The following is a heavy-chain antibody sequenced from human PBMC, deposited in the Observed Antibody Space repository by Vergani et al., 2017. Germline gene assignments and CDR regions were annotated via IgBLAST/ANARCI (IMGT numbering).Heavy chain of an antibody. CDR1: GFSLSNARMG. Sequence: QVTLKESGPVLVKPTETLTLTCTVSGFSLSNARMGVSWIRQPPGKALEWLAHIFSNDEKSYSTSLKSRLTISKDTSKSQLFLTMTNMDPVDTPTYYCARILDDGSGIYYCGMDGWGEGTTVTVSS. CDR2: IFSNDEK. D-gene: IGHD3-10*01. CDR3: ARILDDGSGIYYCGMDG. V-gene: IGHV2-26*01. J-gene: IGHJ6*04.